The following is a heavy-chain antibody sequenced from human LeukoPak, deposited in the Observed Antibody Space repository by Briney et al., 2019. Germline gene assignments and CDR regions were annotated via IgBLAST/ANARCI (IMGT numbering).Heavy chain of an antibody. Sequence: GGSLRLSCAASGFTFSIYAMSWVRQSPGKGLDWVSTISNSGGSTDYADSVKGRFTISRDNSKNTLYLQMNSLRAEDTAVYYCARGGHSSSIYYYGMDVWGQGTTVTVSS. CDR1: GFTFSIYA. CDR2: ISNSGGST. D-gene: IGHD6-6*01. CDR3: ARGGHSSSIYYYGMDV. V-gene: IGHV3-23*01. J-gene: IGHJ6*02.